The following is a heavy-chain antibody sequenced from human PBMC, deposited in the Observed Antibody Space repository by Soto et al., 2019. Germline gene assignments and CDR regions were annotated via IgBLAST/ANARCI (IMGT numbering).Heavy chain of an antibody. CDR1: GYSFTSYW. D-gene: IGHD6-19*01. V-gene: IGHV5-51*07. CDR2: IDPDSNT. Sequence: EVQLVQSGAEVKKPGESLKISCKGSGYSFTSYWIGWVHQTPGNGLEWMGIIDPDSNTRYSPSFEGQVTISADKSINTAYLQWNSLKASDTAMYYCTRRTYTSGWRHYFDYWGQGTLVTVSS. J-gene: IGHJ4*02. CDR3: TRRTYTSGWRHYFDY.